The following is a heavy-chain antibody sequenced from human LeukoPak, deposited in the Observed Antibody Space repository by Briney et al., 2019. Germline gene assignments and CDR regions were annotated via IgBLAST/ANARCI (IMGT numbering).Heavy chain of an antibody. CDR1: GFTFNNHA. V-gene: IGHV3-30*04. J-gene: IGHJ4*02. Sequence: GRSLRLSCAAAGFTFNNHAMRWVRQAPGKGLEWVAVISYHGGDKYYADSVKGRFTISRDNSKNTLDLQMNSLGGEDTAVYYCARDLQGLPDYWGQGTLVTVSS. D-gene: IGHD6-19*01. CDR2: ISYHGGDK. CDR3: ARDLQGLPDY.